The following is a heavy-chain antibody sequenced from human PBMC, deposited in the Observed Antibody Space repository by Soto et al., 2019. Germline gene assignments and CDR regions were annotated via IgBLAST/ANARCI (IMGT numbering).Heavy chain of an antibody. CDR3: VLSDCDSTDCRRFPP. CDR1: GFTFGNYA. V-gene: IGHV3-23*01. D-gene: IGHD2-21*02. J-gene: IGHJ1*01. Sequence: EVQLLESGGGLAQPGGSLRLSCAASGFTFGNYAMSWVRQAPGKGLEWVSAISGYGDRTYYADSVKGRFTISRDNSKSTLYLQMNSLRADDTAVYYCVLSDCDSTDCRRFPPWGQGTLVSVSS. CDR2: ISGYGDRT.